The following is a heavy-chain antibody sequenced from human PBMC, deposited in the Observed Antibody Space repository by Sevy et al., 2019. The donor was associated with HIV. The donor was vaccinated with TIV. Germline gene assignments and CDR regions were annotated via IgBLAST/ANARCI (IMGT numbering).Heavy chain of an antibody. V-gene: IGHV3-23*01. Sequence: GGSLRLSCAASGFPFSNYAMSWVRQAPGKGLEWVSTITGNAANTFYADSVQGRFTISRDNSHNTLFLQMNSLRVDDTAVYYCSDRGRWGQGSLLTVSS. J-gene: IGHJ4*02. CDR1: GFPFSNYA. CDR2: ITGNAANT. CDR3: SDRGR. D-gene: IGHD2-21*02.